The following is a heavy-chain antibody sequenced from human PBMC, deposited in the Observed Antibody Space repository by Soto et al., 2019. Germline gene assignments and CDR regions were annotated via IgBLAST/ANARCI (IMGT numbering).Heavy chain of an antibody. CDR2: ITSASSYI. D-gene: IGHD5-12*01. CDR1: GFTFSSYS. Sequence: GGSLRLSCAASGFTFSSYSMSWVRQAPGKGLEWVSSITSASSYIYYADSVKGRFSISRDNAKNSLYLQMNSLRAEDTAVYYCASPRGGGYDPGYYYYYMDVWGKGTTVTVSS. CDR3: ASPRGGGYDPGYYYYYMDV. V-gene: IGHV3-21*01. J-gene: IGHJ6*03.